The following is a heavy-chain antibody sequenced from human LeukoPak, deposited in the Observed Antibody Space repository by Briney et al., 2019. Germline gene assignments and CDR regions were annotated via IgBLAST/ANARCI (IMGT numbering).Heavy chain of an antibody. D-gene: IGHD6-19*01. V-gene: IGHV1-24*01. CDR1: GYTLTELS. Sequence: ASVKVPCKVSGYTLTELSMHWVRQAPGKGLEWMGGFDPEDGETIYAQKFQGRVTMTEDTSTDTAYMELSSLRSEDTAVYYCATGQGYSSGWVFDYWGRGTLVTVSS. CDR2: FDPEDGET. CDR3: ATGQGYSSGWVFDY. J-gene: IGHJ4*02.